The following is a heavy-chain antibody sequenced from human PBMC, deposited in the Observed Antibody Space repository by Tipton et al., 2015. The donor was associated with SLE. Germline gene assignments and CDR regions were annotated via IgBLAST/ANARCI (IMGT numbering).Heavy chain of an antibody. CDR3: ARNGIGSGWYNFQY. J-gene: IGHJ1*01. CDR1: GASVSAHY. V-gene: IGHV4-59*02. CDR2: KYHTGYT. Sequence: LRLSCTVSGASVSAHYWTWIRQGPGKGLEWIGFKYHTGYTNPNPSLKSRVTISLDTSKNEFSLTLTSVSPADTAVYYCARNGIGSGWYNFQYWGRGTLVSVSA. D-gene: IGHD6-19*01.